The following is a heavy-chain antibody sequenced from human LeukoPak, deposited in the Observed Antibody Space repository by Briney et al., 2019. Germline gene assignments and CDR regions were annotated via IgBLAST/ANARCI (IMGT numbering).Heavy chain of an antibody. D-gene: IGHD2-2*01. J-gene: IGHJ4*02. CDR3: ARGGHCSSTSCYVWGYYFDY. V-gene: IGHV3-30*04. CDR1: GFTFSSYA. Sequence: GGSLRLSCAASGFTFSSYAMHWVRQAPGKGLEWVAVISHDGSNKYYADSVKGRFTISRDNSKNTLYLQMNSLRAEDTAVYYCARGGHCSSTSCYVWGYYFDYWGQGTLVTVSS. CDR2: ISHDGSNK.